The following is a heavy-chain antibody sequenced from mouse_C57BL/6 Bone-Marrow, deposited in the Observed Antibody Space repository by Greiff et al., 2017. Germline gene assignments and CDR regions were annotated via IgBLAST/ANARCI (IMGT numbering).Heavy chain of an antibody. J-gene: IGHJ4*01. V-gene: IGHV1-59*01. D-gene: IGHD1-1*01. CDR2: IDPSDSYT. CDR1: GYTFTSYW. Sequence: QVQLQQSGAELVRPGTSVKLSCKASGYTFTSYWMHWVKQRPGQGLEWIGVIDPSDSYTNYNQKFKGKATLTVDTSSSTAYMQLSSLTSEDSAVYYCARKMYYYGSSYRYAMDYWGQGTSVTVSS. CDR3: ARKMYYYGSSYRYAMDY.